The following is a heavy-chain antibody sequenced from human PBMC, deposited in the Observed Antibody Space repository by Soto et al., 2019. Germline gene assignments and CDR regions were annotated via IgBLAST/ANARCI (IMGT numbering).Heavy chain of an antibody. Sequence: WGSLRLSCSASGFTFSNRAMSWVRQAPGKGLEWVSTTSVRVGGTYYADSVKGRLTISRDNSKNTFFLQMNSLRAEDTAVYYCAKRFYGEDDGYNFFDYWGKGNRVTVSS. V-gene: IGHV3-23*01. CDR3: AKRFYGEDDGYNFFDY. CDR1: GFTFSNRA. J-gene: IGHJ4*02. D-gene: IGHD5-12*01. CDR2: TSVRVGGT.